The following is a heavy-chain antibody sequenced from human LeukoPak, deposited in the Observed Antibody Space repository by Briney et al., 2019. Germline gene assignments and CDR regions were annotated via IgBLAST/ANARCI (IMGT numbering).Heavy chain of an antibody. V-gene: IGHV3-48*04. CDR1: GFTFSSYS. Sequence: GGSLRLSCAASGFTFSSYSMNWVRQAPGKGLEWVSYISSSGSTIYYADSVKGRFTISRDNAKNSLYLQMNSLRAEDTAVYYCARELTIFGVATFDYWGQGTLVTVSS. J-gene: IGHJ4*02. CDR3: ARELTIFGVATFDY. D-gene: IGHD3-3*01. CDR2: ISSSGSTI.